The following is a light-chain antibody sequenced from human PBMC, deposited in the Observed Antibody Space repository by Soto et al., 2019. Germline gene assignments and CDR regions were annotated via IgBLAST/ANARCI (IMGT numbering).Light chain of an antibody. V-gene: IGLV2-14*01. CDR3: SSYTSGSSPYV. J-gene: IGLJ1*01. CDR1: SSDVGAYYS. Sequence: QSALTQPASVSGSPGQSITISCTGTSSDVGAYYSVSWYQHHPGKAPKLIIYGVTNRPSGVSNRFSGSKSGNTASLTISGLQAEDEADYHCSSYTSGSSPYVFGNGTKVTVL. CDR2: GVT.